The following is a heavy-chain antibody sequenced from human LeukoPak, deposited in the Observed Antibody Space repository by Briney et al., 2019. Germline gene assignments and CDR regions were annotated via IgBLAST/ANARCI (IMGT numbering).Heavy chain of an antibody. CDR2: ITPNSGVT. J-gene: IGHJ4*02. Sequence: ASVKVSCKASGYTFTGYYLHWVRQAPGQGLEWMGRITPNSGVTNYAQKFQGRVTMTRDTSISTAYMELSRLRSDDTAVYYCARGGLQDQIDYWDQGTLVTVSS. D-gene: IGHD4-11*01. V-gene: IGHV1-2*06. CDR1: GYTFTGYY. CDR3: ARGGLQDQIDY.